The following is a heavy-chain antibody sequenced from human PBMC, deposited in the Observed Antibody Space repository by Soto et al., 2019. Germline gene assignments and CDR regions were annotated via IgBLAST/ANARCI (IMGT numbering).Heavy chain of an antibody. J-gene: IGHJ6*02. CDR2: ISYDGSNK. V-gene: IGHV3-30-3*01. CDR1: GFIFIGCA. CDR3: ARDGSDTWNYYYGLDV. Sequence: PWGSLRLSCAASGFIFIGCAIHCCRQSPFKGLEWVAVISYDGSNKQYTDPVKGRFTISRDNSKNTLYLQMNSLRVDDTAVYYCARDGSDTWNYYYGLDVWGQGTTVTVSS. D-gene: IGHD3-10*01.